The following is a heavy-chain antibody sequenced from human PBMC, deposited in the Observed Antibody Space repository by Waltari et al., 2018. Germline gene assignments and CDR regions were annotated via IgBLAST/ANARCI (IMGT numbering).Heavy chain of an antibody. J-gene: IGHJ4*02. V-gene: IGHV1-8*03. D-gene: IGHD3-10*01. Sequence: QVQLMQSGAEVKKPGDSVKVSCQASGYNLRSYDNNWVRRAAGQGLEWMGWMNPCNGNADYAHKFRGRLNFTRDASMNTAHMELISLTSDDTAEYFCARAYFGSASYPFDSWGQGALVTVSS. CDR1: GYNLRSYD. CDR2: MNPCNGNA. CDR3: ARAYFGSASYPFDS.